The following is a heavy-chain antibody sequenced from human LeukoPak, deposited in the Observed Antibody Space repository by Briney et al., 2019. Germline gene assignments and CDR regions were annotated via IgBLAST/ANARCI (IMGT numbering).Heavy chain of an antibody. CDR3: ARGGGFYYYDSSGPDAFDI. J-gene: IGHJ3*02. CDR2: ISSSRSYI. V-gene: IGHV3-21*01. Sequence: GGSLRLSCAPSGFTFSSYSINWVRPAHGEGLGWVSSISSSRSYIYYADSVKGRFTISRDNAKNSLYLQMNSLRAEDTAVYYCARGGGFYYYDSSGPDAFDIWGQGTMVTVSS. CDR1: GFTFSSYS. D-gene: IGHD3-22*01.